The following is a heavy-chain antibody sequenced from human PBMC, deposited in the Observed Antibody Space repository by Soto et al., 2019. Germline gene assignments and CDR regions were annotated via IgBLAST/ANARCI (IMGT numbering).Heavy chain of an antibody. CDR3: AGGGPAAGFDL. CDR2: MKPSTGDS. V-gene: IGHV1-8*01. CDR1: GYTFITND. D-gene: IGHD6-13*01. J-gene: IGHJ5*02. Sequence: ASVKVSCKASGYTFITNDINWVRQASGQGLEWMGWMKPSTGDSGSPPDFQGRITMTRDTATSTAPMELSTLKFEDTAVYYCAGGGPAAGFDLWGQGSVVSVSA.